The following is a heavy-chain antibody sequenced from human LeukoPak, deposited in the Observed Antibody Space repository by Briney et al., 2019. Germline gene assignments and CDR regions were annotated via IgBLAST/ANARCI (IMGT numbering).Heavy chain of an antibody. CDR1: GFTFSSYG. D-gene: IGHD6-13*01. V-gene: IGHV3-30*18. Sequence: GRSLGLSCAAAGFTFSSYGMHWVRQAPGKGLEWVAVISYDGSNKYYADSVKGRFTISRDNSKNTLYLQMNGLRAEDTAVYYCAKDLASSPDAIDYWGQGTLVTVSS. CDR3: AKDLASSPDAIDY. J-gene: IGHJ4*02. CDR2: ISYDGSNK.